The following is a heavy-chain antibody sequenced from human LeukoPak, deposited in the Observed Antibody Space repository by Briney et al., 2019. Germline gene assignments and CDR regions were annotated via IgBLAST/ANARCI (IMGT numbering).Heavy chain of an antibody. CDR2: ISYSGST. J-gene: IGHJ4*02. CDR3: AKYVWGSYPTFEDY. D-gene: IGHD3-16*02. Sequence: SETLSLTCTVSGGSISSYYWSWIRQPPGKGLEWIGYISYSGSTNYNPSLKSRVTISVDTSKNQSSLKLSSVTAADTAVYYCAKYVWGSYPTFEDYWGQGTLVTVSS. CDR1: GGSISSYY. V-gene: IGHV4-59*01.